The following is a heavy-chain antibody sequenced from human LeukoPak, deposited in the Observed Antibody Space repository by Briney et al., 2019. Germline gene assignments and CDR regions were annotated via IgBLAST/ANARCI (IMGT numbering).Heavy chain of an antibody. CDR2: IYTSGST. Sequence: SETLSLTCTVSGCSISSYYWRWIRQPPGKGLEWVGYIYTSGSTNYNPSLKSRVTISVETSKKHFSPKQISVTAPDTAVYYCARHGAGSYYNRAFDYWGEGTLVTVSS. CDR3: ARHGAGSYYNRAFDY. CDR1: GCSISSYY. V-gene: IGHV4-4*09. J-gene: IGHJ4*02. D-gene: IGHD3-10*01.